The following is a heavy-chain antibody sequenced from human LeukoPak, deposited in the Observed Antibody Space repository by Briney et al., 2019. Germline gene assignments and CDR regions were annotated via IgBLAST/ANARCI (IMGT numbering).Heavy chain of an antibody. CDR1: GFTFSSDA. Sequence: GGSLRLSCTSSGFTFSSDAMTWVRQAPGKGLEWVSAISGSGGSTYYADSVKGRFTISRDNSKNTLYLQMNSLRAEDTAVYYCAKVGVGQQLVRGYFDYWGQGTLVTVSS. CDR3: AKVGVGQQLVRGYFDY. V-gene: IGHV3-23*01. D-gene: IGHD6-13*01. CDR2: ISGSGGST. J-gene: IGHJ4*02.